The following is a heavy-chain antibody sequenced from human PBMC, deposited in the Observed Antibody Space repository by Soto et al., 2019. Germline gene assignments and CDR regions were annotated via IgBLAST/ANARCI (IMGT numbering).Heavy chain of an antibody. CDR3: AKDHPSTGWYGSLWDS. CDR2: ISGSGSST. D-gene: IGHD6-19*01. CDR1: GFTFSSYA. J-gene: IGHJ4*02. V-gene: IGHV3-23*01. Sequence: EVQLLESGGGLEQPGGSLRLSCAASGFTFSSYAMSWVRQAPGKGLEWVSAISGSGSSTYYADSVKGRFTISRDNSKNTLYLQMNILRAEDTALYYCAKDHPSTGWYGSLWDSWGQGTLVTVSS.